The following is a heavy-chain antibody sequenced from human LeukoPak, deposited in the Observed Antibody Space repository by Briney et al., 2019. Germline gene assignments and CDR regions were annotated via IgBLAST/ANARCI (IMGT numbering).Heavy chain of an antibody. CDR3: ARVVIFYYTMDV. CDR2: ISSTGNYI. CDR1: GFTFSDYS. Sequence: SGGSLRLSCTTSGFTFSDYSMNWVRQAPGKGLEWVSSISSTGNYIYYADSVKGRFTISRDNAKKSLYLQLNSLRAEDTAVYYCARVVIFYYTMDVWGQGTTVTVSS. D-gene: IGHD3-16*02. V-gene: IGHV3-21*01. J-gene: IGHJ6*02.